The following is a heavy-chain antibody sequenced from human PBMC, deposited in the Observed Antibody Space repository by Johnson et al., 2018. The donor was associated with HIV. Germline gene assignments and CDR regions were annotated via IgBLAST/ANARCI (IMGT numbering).Heavy chain of an antibody. CDR1: GFTFSREN. J-gene: IGHJ3*02. Sequence: HVQLVESGGGVVQPGRSLRLSYAASGFTFSRENMHWVRQAPGKGLEWVAFIRYDGSNKYYADSVKGRFTISRDNSKNSLYLQMNSLRAEDTALYYCAGGRIGAFDIWDQGTMVTVSS. CDR2: IRYDGSNK. CDR3: AGGRIGAFDI. D-gene: IGHD2-15*01. V-gene: IGHV3-33*08.